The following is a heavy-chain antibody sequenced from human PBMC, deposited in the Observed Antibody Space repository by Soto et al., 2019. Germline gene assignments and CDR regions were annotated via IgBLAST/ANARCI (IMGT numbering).Heavy chain of an antibody. CDR2: MNPNSGNT. CDR3: ARDRGDGYTYLDY. D-gene: IGHD3-10*01. V-gene: IGHV1-8*01. Sequence: GASFKFSCKASGYTFISYDINRVRLAIGQGLEWMGWMNPNSGNTGYAQKFQGRVTMTRDTYTSTVYMELSSLRSEHTAVYYCARDRGDGYTYLDYWGQGTMV. J-gene: IGHJ4*02. CDR1: GYTFISYD.